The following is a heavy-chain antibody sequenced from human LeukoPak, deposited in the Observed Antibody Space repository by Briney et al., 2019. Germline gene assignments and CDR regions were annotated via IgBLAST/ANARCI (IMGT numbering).Heavy chain of an antibody. J-gene: IGHJ4*02. D-gene: IGHD6-13*01. CDR2: ISYDGSNK. Sequence: GGSLRLSCAASGSTFSSYGMNWVRQAPGKGLEWVAVISYDGSNKYYADSVKGRFTISRDNSKNTLYLQMSSLRAEDTAVYYCAKRMGPSIAATDLDYWGQGTLVTVSS. CDR1: GSTFSSYG. V-gene: IGHV3-30*18. CDR3: AKRMGPSIAATDLDY.